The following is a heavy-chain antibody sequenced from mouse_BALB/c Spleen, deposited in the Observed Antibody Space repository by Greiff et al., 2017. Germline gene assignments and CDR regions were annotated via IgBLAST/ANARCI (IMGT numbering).Heavy chain of an antibody. CDR3: AGDDYDDEYYFDY. V-gene: IGHV5-6-5*01. CDR1: GFTFSSYA. CDR2: ISSGGST. J-gene: IGHJ2*02. Sequence: EVKLVESGGGLVKPGGSLKLSCAASGFTFSSYAMSWVRQTPEKRLEWVASISSGGSTYYPDSVKGRFTISRDNARNILYLQMSSLRSEDTAMYYCAGDDYDDEYYFDYWGQGTSLTVSS. D-gene: IGHD2-4*01.